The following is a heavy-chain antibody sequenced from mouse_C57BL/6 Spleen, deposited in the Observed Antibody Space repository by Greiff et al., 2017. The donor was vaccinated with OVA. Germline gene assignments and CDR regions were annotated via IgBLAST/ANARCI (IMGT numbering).Heavy chain of an antibody. V-gene: IGHV2-2*01. Sequence: QVQLQQSGPGLVQPSQSLSITCTVSGFSLTSYGVHWVRQSPGKGLEWLGVIWSGGSTDYNAAFISRLSISKDKSKSQVFLKMNSLQADDTAIYYCARGSTTGFAYWGQGTLVTVSA. D-gene: IGHD1-1*01. CDR1: GFSLTSYG. J-gene: IGHJ3*01. CDR2: IWSGGST. CDR3: ARGSTTGFAY.